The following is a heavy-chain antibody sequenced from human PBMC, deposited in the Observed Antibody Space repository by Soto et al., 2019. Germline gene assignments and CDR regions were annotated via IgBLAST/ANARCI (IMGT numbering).Heavy chain of an antibody. CDR1: GYTFTGYY. V-gene: IGHV1-2*04. J-gene: IGHJ3*02. D-gene: IGHD3-10*01. CDR3: ARFGDDRSLATSHPTSYAFDI. Sequence: ASVKVSCKASGYTFTGYYMHWVRQAPGQGLEWMGWINPNSGGTNYAQKFQGWVTMTRDTSISTAYMELSRLRSGDTAVYYCARFGDDRSLATSHPTSYAFDIWGQGTMVTVSS. CDR2: INPNSGGT.